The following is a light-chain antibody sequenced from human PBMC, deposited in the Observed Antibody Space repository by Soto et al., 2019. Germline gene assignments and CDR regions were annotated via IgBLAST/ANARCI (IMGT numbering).Light chain of an antibody. V-gene: IGKV3-11*01. J-gene: IGKJ1*01. Sequence: EIVLTQSPATLSLSPGERATLSCRASQSVSYHLAWYQQKPGQAPRLLIYDASNRATGIPARFSCSGSGTDFTLTISSLEPEDSAIYYCQQRNNWPPWTFGQGTKVEIK. CDR1: QSVSYH. CDR3: QQRNNWPPWT. CDR2: DAS.